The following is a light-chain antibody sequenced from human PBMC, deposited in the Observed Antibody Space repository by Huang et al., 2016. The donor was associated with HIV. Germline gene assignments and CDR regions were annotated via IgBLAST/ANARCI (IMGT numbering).Light chain of an antibody. V-gene: IGKV3-15*01. CDR2: GAS. CDR3: QQYNNWPLLT. CDR1: KSVSSS. J-gene: IGKJ4*01. Sequence: EIVMTQSPATLSVSPGERATLSCRASKSVSSSLAWYQQKPGQAPRLLIYGASTRATGITAKVSGSGSGTEFTLTISSLQSEDVAVYYCQQYNNWPLLTFGGGTKVEIK.